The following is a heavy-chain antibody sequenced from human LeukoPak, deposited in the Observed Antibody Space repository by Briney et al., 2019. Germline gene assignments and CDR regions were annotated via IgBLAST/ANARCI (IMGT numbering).Heavy chain of an antibody. CDR2: IYYSGST. CDR3: ARVEQQPLDY. Sequence: SETLSLTCTVSGSSISSSSYYWGWIRQPPGKGLEWIGSIYYSGSTYYNPSLKSRVTISVDTSKNQFSLKLSSVTAADTAVYYCARVEQQPLDYWGQGTLVTVSS. CDR1: GSSISSSSYY. V-gene: IGHV4-39*07. J-gene: IGHJ4*02. D-gene: IGHD6-13*01.